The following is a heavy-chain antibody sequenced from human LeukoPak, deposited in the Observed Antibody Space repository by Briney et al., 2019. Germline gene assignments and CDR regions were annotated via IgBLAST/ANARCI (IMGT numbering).Heavy chain of an antibody. V-gene: IGHV3-66*04. CDR1: GFTVSSNY. J-gene: IGHJ4*02. Sequence: GGSLRLSCAASGFTVSSNYMSWVRQAPGKGLEWVSVIYSGGSTYYADSVKGRFTISRDNSKNTLYLQMNSLRAEDTAVYYCARPRTGTTPTGVKYWGQGTLVTVSS. CDR3: ARPRTGTTPTGVKY. D-gene: IGHD1-1*01. CDR2: IYSGGST.